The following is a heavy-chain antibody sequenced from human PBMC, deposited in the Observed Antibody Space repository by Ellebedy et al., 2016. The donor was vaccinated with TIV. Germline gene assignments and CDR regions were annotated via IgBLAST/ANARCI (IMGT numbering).Heavy chain of an antibody. CDR1: GYTFTRYG. CDR3: ARSRLGGGHWYFDF. J-gene: IGHJ2*01. V-gene: IGHV1-18*01. D-gene: IGHD3-10*01. Sequence: ASVKVSXKVSGYTFTRYGMSWVRQAPGQGLEWMGWIAVYNGHTKYAQKLQDRVVMTTETATSTVYMELRSLRSDDTAVYYCARSRLGGGHWYFDFWGRGTLVTASS. CDR2: IAVYNGHT.